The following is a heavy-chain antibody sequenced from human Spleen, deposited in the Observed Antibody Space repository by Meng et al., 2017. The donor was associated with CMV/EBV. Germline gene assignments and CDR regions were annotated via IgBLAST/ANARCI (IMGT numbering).Heavy chain of an antibody. Sequence: ASVKVSCKASGYTFTAYYMHWVRQAPGQGLEWMGWINPNSGGTNYAQKFQGRVTMTEDTSTDTAYMELSSLRSEDTAVYYCATVVALTTVTTRDYVAPYNWFDPWGQGTLVTVSS. CDR1: GYTFTAYY. CDR2: INPNSGGT. J-gene: IGHJ5*02. CDR3: ATVVALTTVTTRDYVAPYNWFDP. V-gene: IGHV1-2*02. D-gene: IGHD4-11*01.